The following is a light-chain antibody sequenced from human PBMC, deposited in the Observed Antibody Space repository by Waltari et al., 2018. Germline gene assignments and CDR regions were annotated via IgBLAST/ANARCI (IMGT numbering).Light chain of an antibody. V-gene: IGLV2-23*02. CDR3: CSFVYGGSVV. Sequence: QSALTQPASVSGSLGQSITISCTGTSTYVGNYNPVPWFQHHPGFAPKLIIYEVTKRPSGISNRFSGSKSGNTASLTISGLHAEDEAEYHCCSFVYGGSVVFGGGTKLTVL. J-gene: IGLJ2*01. CDR1: STYVGNYNP. CDR2: EVT.